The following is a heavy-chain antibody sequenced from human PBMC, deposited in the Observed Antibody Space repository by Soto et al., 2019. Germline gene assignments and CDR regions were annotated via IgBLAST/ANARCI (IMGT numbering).Heavy chain of an antibody. D-gene: IGHD1-26*01. J-gene: IGHJ4*02. Sequence: ASVKVSCKASGYTFTSYAMHWVRQAPGQRLEWMGWINAGNGNTKYSQKFQGRVTISRDTSASTAYMELSSLRSEDTAVYYCARGGSVGATIAFDYWGQGTLVTVSS. CDR1: GYTFTSYA. V-gene: IGHV1-3*01. CDR3: ARGGSVGATIAFDY. CDR2: INAGNGNT.